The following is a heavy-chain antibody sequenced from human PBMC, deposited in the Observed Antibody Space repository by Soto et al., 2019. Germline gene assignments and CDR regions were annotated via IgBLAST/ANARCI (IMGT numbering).Heavy chain of an antibody. CDR2: IYYSGST. Sequence: QVQLQESGPRLVKPSETLSLTCIVSGGSISSYYWSWIRQPPGKGLEWIGYIYYSGSTNYNPSLKSRVTISVATSKNQSSLKLSSVTAADTAVYYCARAVLPATAPFDYWGQGTLVTVSS. J-gene: IGHJ4*02. CDR1: GGSISSYY. V-gene: IGHV4-59*01. D-gene: IGHD2-2*01. CDR3: ARAVLPATAPFDY.